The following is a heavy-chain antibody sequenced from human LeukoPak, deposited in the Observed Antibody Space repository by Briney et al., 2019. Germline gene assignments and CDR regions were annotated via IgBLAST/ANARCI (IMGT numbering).Heavy chain of an antibody. V-gene: IGHV4-39*01. CDR1: GGSISSSSYY. J-gene: IGHJ4*02. CDR3: ARQWSYDPPLPHFDY. D-gene: IGHD1-26*01. Sequence: PSETLSLTCTVSGGSISSSSYYWGWIRQPPGKGLEWIGSIYYSGSTYYNPSLKSRVTISVDTSKNQFSLKLSSVTAADTAVYYSARQWSYDPPLPHFDYWGQVTLVTVSS. CDR2: IYYSGST.